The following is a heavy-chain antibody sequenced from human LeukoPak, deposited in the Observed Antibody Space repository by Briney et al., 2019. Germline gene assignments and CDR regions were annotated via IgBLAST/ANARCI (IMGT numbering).Heavy chain of an antibody. CDR3: ARRAGAYTHPYDY. V-gene: IGHV3-53*01. Sequence: GGSLRLSCAASGFTFSNAWMSWVRQAPGKGLEWVSFIYSAGSTHYSDSVKGRFTISIDNSKNTLYLQMNSLRAEDTAVYYCARRAGAYTHPYDYWGQGTLVTVSS. CDR1: GFTFSNAW. D-gene: IGHD3-16*01. CDR2: IYSAGST. J-gene: IGHJ4*02.